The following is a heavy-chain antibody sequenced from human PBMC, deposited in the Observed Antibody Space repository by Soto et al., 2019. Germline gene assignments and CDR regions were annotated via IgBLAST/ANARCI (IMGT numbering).Heavy chain of an antibody. J-gene: IGHJ3*01. CDR3: AARPLLPGAP. CDR1: GFTFTGND. CDR2: LYSSGST. Sequence: EVPLVESGGGLIQPGGSLRLSCAASGFTFTGNDMNWVHQAPGKGLEWVSLLYSSGSTYYADSVKGRFTISRDNSNNTLYLQMSSLRAEDTAVYYCAARPLLPGAPWGQGTMVTVSS. D-gene: IGHD3-22*01. V-gene: IGHV3-53*01.